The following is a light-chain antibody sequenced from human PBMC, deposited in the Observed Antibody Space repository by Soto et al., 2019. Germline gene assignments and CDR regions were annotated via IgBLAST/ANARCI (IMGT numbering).Light chain of an antibody. CDR2: DAS. V-gene: IGKV3-20*01. J-gene: IGKJ2*01. CDR1: QSISSNY. Sequence: EIVLTQSPDTLSLSPGERATLSCRASQSISSNYLAWYQQKPGQAPRLLLYDASTRATGIPDRFSGSGSGTDFTLTISRLEPEDFAVYYCQQYGTSYRTFGQGTKLEIK. CDR3: QQYGTSYRT.